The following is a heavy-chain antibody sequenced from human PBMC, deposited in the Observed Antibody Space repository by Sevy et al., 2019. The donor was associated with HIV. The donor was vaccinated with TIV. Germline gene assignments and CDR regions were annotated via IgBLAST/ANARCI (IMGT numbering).Heavy chain of an antibody. Sequence: SETLSLTCTVSGGSISSGGYYWSWIRQHPGKGLEWIGYIYYSGSTYYNPSLKSRVTISVDTSKNQFSLKLSSVTAADTAVYHCARDVADYYDSSGYPQRPDAFDIWGQGTMVTVSS. CDR1: GGSISSGGYY. D-gene: IGHD3-22*01. V-gene: IGHV4-31*03. J-gene: IGHJ3*02. CDR2: IYYSGST. CDR3: ARDVADYYDSSGYPQRPDAFDI.